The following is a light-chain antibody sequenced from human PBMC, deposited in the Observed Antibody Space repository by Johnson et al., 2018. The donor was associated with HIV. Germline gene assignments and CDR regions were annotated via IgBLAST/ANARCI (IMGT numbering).Light chain of an antibody. V-gene: IGLV1-51*02. CDR1: SSNIGNNY. CDR2: ENN. J-gene: IGLJ1*01. Sequence: QSVLTQPPSVSAAPGQKVTISCSGSSSNIGNNYVSWYQQLPGTAPKLLIYENNKRPSGIPYRFSGSNSGTSATLGITGLQTGDEADYYCGTWGSSLSAGGVFGTGTKVTVL. CDR3: GTWGSSLSAGGV.